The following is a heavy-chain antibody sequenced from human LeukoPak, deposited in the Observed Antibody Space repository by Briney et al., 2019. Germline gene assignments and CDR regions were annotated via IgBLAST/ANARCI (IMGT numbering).Heavy chain of an antibody. CDR3: ARGGGVGSKYYYDSSGYPQPSPYYFDY. Sequence: PSETLSLTCTVSGGSISSYYWSWIRQPPGKGLEWIGYIYYSGSTNYNPSLKSRVTISVDTSKNQFSLKLSSVTAADTAVYYCARGGGVGSKYYYDSSGYPQPSPYYFDYWGQGTLVTVSS. J-gene: IGHJ4*02. V-gene: IGHV4-59*01. CDR2: IYYSGST. D-gene: IGHD3-22*01. CDR1: GGSISSYY.